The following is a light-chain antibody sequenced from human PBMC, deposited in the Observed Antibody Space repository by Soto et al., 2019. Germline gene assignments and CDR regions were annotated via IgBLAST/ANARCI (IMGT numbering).Light chain of an antibody. CDR1: QSLLHRNGYNY. V-gene: IGKV2-28*01. J-gene: IGKJ5*01. Sequence: DLVMTQSPLSLPVTPGEPASISCRSSQSLLHRNGYNYLDWYLKKPGQSPQRMIDLGSNRASRVPDRFSGSVSGTDFTLKISRVEAEDVGVYYCMQALQTPVTFGQGTRLEIK. CDR2: LGS. CDR3: MQALQTPVT.